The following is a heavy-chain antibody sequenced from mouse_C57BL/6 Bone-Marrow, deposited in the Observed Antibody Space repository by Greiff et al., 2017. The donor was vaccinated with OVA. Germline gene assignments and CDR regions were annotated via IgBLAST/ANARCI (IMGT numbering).Heavy chain of an antibody. Sequence: QVQLQQSGPELVKPGASVKISCKASGYSFTSYYIHWVKQRPGQGLEWIGWIYPGSGNTKYNEKFKGKATLTADTSSSTAYMQLSSLTSEDSAVYYCVRWYYVFDYWGQGTTLTVSS. CDR3: VRWYYVFDY. CDR2: IYPGSGNT. D-gene: IGHD1-1*01. J-gene: IGHJ2*01. V-gene: IGHV1-66*01. CDR1: GYSFTSYY.